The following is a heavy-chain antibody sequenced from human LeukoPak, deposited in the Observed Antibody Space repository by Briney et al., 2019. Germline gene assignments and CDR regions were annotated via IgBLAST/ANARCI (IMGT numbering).Heavy chain of an antibody. D-gene: IGHD2-15*01. CDR1: GFTLSSYW. CDR3: AKELLGYYYYGMDV. CDR2: ISYDGSNK. V-gene: IGHV3-30*18. J-gene: IGHJ6*02. Sequence: GGPLRLSCAASGFTLSSYWMSWVRQAPGKGLEWVAVISYDGSNKYYADSVKGRFTISRDNSRNTLYLQMNSLRAEDTAVYYCAKELLGYYYYGMDVWGQGTTVTVSS.